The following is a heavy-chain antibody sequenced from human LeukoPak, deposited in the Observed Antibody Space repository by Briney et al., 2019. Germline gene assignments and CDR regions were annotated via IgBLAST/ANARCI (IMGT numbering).Heavy chain of an antibody. J-gene: IGHJ4*02. Sequence: SETLSLTCTVSGGSISSSSYYWGWIRQPPGKGLEWIGSIYYSGSTYYNPSLKSRVTISVDTSENQFSLKLSSVTAADTAVYYCGTQPLFCSGGSCYDYWGQGTLVTVSS. V-gene: IGHV4-39*01. CDR3: GTQPLFCSGGSCYDY. CDR2: IYYSGST. CDR1: GGSISSSSYY. D-gene: IGHD2-15*01.